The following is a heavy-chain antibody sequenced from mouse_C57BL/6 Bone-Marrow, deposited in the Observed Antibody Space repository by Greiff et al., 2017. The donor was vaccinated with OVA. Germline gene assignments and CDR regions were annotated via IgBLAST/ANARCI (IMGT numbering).Heavy chain of an antibody. Sequence: QVQLQQSGAELARPGASVKLSCKASGYTFTSYGISWVKQRTGQGLEWIGEIYPRSGNTYYNEKFKGKATLTADKSSSTAYMELRSLTSEDSAVYYYARALHGSSPYYAMDYWGQGTSVTVSS. CDR2: IYPRSGNT. D-gene: IGHD1-1*01. CDR3: ARALHGSSPYYAMDY. J-gene: IGHJ4*01. CDR1: GYTFTSYG. V-gene: IGHV1-81*01.